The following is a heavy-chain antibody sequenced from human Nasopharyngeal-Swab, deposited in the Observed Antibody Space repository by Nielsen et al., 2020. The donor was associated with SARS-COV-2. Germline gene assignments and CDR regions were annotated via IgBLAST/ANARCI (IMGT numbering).Heavy chain of an antibody. V-gene: IGHV3-23*01. CDR2: ISDSGGST. CDR3: AKAMGSVYDTSGHYNAFDI. CDR1: GFTFSSYA. Sequence: GGSLRLSCAASGFTFSSYAMSWVRQAPGKGLEWVSGISDSGGSTYYADSVKGRFTISRDNSKNTLYLLMNSLRVEDTAVYYCAKAMGSVYDTSGHYNAFDIWGQGTTVTVSS. D-gene: IGHD3-22*01. J-gene: IGHJ3*02.